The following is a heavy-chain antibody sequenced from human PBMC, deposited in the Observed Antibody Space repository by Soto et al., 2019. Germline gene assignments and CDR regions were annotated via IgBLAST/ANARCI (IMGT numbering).Heavy chain of an antibody. J-gene: IGHJ6*02. Sequence: ASVKVSCKSSGGTFSNSPISWVRQAPGQGLEWVGGVIPVFKTANYAQKFQGRVTMTRDTSTSTVYMELSSLRSEDTAVYYCARGITGTVSYYYGMDVWGQGTTVTVSS. CDR3: ARGITGTVSYYYGMDV. CDR2: VIPVFKTA. D-gene: IGHD1-20*01. CDR1: GGTFSNSP. V-gene: IGHV1-69*05.